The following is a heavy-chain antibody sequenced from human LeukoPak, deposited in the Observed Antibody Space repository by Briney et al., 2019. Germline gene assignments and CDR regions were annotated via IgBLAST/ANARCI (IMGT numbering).Heavy chain of an antibody. J-gene: IGHJ5*02. V-gene: IGHV3-48*03. CDR1: GFTFSSYE. D-gene: IGHD3-22*01. CDR2: ISSSGSTI. CDR3: ARNGDSSGYPTPNWFDP. Sequence: GGSLRLSCAASGFTFSSYEMNLVRQAPGKGLEWVSYISSSGSTIYYADSVKGRFTISRENAKNSLYLQMNSLRAEDTAVYYCARNGDSSGYPTPNWFDPWGQGTLVTVSS.